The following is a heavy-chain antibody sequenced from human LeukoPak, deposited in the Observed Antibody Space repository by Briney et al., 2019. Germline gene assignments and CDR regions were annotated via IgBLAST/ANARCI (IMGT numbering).Heavy chain of an antibody. CDR3: AGDEGWTFDI. CDR2: IKQDGSVI. J-gene: IGHJ3*02. Sequence: AGSLRLSCAASGFSFSTHWMSWFRQAPGKGLEWVALIKQDGSVIHYVDSVKGRFTISRDNAKNSLSLQMNSLRADDTAVYYCAGDEGWTFDIWGQGTKVTVSS. CDR1: GFSFSTHW. D-gene: IGHD5-24*01. V-gene: IGHV3-7*01.